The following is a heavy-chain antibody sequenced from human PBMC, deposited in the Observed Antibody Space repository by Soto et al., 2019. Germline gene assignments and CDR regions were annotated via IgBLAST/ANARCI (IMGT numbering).Heavy chain of an antibody. V-gene: IGHV1-46*03. CDR2: INPSGGST. CDR3: AKALVVVGSNDAFDI. CDR1: GYTFTSYY. Sequence: SVKVSCKASGYTFTSYYMYWVRQAPGQGLEWMGIINPSGGSTSYAQKFQGRVTMTRDTSTSTVYMELSSLRSEDTAVYYCAKALVVVGSNDAFDIWGQGTMVTVSS. D-gene: IGHD2-15*01. J-gene: IGHJ3*02.